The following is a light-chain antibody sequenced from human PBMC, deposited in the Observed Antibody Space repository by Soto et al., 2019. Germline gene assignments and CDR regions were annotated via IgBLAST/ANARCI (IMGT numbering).Light chain of an antibody. CDR3: QQYGSNPSIT. CDR1: QSVPSNY. V-gene: IGKV3-20*01. J-gene: IGKJ5*01. CDR2: AAS. Sequence: IVLTQSPGTLSLSPGERATLSCRASQSVPSNYVAWYQQKPGQAPRLLIYAASSRTTGIPGRFSVSRSVTGFTPTISRLEPEDFAVYYCQQYGSNPSITFGQGTRLEI.